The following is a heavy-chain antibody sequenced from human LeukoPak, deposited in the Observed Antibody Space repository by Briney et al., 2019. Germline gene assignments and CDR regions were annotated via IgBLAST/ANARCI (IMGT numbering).Heavy chain of an antibody. V-gene: IGHV4-34*01. Sequence: SETLSLTCAVYGESFSGYYWSWIRQPPGKGLEWIGEINHSGSTNYNPSLKSRVTILVDTSKNQFSPKLSSVTAADTAVYYCARGGYYGSESPVDAFDIWGQGTMVTVSS. D-gene: IGHD3-10*01. CDR3: ARGGYYGSESPVDAFDI. J-gene: IGHJ3*02. CDR2: INHSGST. CDR1: GESFSGYY.